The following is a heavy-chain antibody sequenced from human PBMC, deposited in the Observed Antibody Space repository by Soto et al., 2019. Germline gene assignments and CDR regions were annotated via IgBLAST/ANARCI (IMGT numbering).Heavy chain of an antibody. V-gene: IGHV4-59*08. CDR1: DGSISPYY. CDR3: ARLGGYYQALDS. J-gene: IGHJ4*02. Sequence: SETLSLTCTVSDGSISPYYWSWIRQPPGKGLEWIGYIYYAGTTTYNPSLKSRVSISVDTSKNAVSLKLTSVTAADTAVYYCARLGGYYQALDSWGQGTVVTVSS. D-gene: IGHD3-22*01. CDR2: IYYAGTT.